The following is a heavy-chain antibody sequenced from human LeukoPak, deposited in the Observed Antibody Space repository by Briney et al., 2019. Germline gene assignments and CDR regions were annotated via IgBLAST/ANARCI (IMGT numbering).Heavy chain of an antibody. Sequence: GGSLRLSCAVSGFTFSSYVMHWVRKAPGKGLGWVAIISYDGSNEYYADSFKGRFTISRDNSKNTLYLQMNSLRAEDTAVFYCANHFACYGCSSSPYSFEFWGQGTMVTVSS. D-gene: IGHD6-6*01. CDR3: ANHFACYGCSSSPYSFEF. V-gene: IGHV3-30*04. CDR1: GFTFSSYV. J-gene: IGHJ3*01. CDR2: ISYDGSNE.